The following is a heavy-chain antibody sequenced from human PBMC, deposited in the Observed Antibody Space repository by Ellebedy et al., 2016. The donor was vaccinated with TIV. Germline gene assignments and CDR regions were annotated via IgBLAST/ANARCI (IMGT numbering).Heavy chain of an antibody. V-gene: IGHV3-23*01. CDR1: GFTFSPYA. CDR2: IVGSGA. Sequence: GESLKISCAASGFTFSPYAMVWVRQAPGKGLEWVSGIVGSGAQKYADSVKGRFTISRDNSKDTLFLQMNSLRVEDTAVYYCASSRYHYYLGNTIFVYWGQGTLVTVSS. J-gene: IGHJ4*02. D-gene: IGHD3-10*01. CDR3: ASSRYHYYLGNTIFVY.